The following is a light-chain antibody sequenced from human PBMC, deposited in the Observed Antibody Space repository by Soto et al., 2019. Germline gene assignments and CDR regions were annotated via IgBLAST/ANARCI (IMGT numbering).Light chain of an antibody. J-gene: IGKJ1*01. CDR2: AAS. CDR3: QQSYSTPPT. Sequence: DIQMTQSPSSLSASVGDRVTITCRASQSISSYLNWYQQKPGKATKLLIYAASSLQSGVPSRFSGSGSGTVFTLTISSRKPEDFATYYCQQSYSTPPTFGQGTKVEIK. CDR1: QSISSY. V-gene: IGKV1-39*01.